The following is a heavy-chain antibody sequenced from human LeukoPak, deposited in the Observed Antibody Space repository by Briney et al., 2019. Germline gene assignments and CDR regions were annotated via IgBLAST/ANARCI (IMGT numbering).Heavy chain of an antibody. Sequence: SETLSLTCTVSGGSISSSSYYWGWIRQPPGKGLEWIGSIYYSGSTYYNPSLKSRVTISVDTSKNHFSLQLTSVTAADTAVYYCARPMEYYDSSGYYRAYYFDYWGQGTLVTVSS. CDR3: ARPMEYYDSSGYYRAYYFDY. J-gene: IGHJ4*02. V-gene: IGHV4-39*07. D-gene: IGHD3-22*01. CDR1: GGSISSSSYY. CDR2: IYYSGST.